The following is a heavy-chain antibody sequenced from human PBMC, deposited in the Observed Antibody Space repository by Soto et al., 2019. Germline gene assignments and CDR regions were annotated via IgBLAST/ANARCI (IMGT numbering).Heavy chain of an antibody. Sequence: EVQLLESGGGLVQPGGSLRLSCAASGFTFSSYALRWVRQAQGKGLEWVSAISGSGDSTYYADSVKGRFTISRDNSKNTLYLQMNSLRAEDTAVYYCARRGSGSYNDYWGQGTLVTVSS. CDR2: ISGSGDST. V-gene: IGHV3-23*01. CDR1: GFTFSSYA. CDR3: ARRGSGSYNDY. J-gene: IGHJ4*02. D-gene: IGHD1-26*01.